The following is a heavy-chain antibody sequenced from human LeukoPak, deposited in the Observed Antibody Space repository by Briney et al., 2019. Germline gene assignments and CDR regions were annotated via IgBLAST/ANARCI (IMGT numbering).Heavy chain of an antibody. V-gene: IGHV3-73*01. CDR1: GFTFSGSA. D-gene: IGHD3-3*01. J-gene: IGHJ3*02. CDR3: TRVEPRSIPWSGYARMGAFDI. CDR2: IRSKANSYAT. Sequence: GGSLRLSCAASGFTFSGSAMHWVRQASGKGLEWVGRIRSKANSYATACAESVKGRFTVSRDDSKNTAYLQMNSLKTEDTAVYYCTRVEPRSIPWSGYARMGAFDIWGQGTMVTVSS.